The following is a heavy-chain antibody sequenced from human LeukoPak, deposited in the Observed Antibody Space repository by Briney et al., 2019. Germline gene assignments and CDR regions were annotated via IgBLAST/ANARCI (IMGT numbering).Heavy chain of an antibody. D-gene: IGHD6-13*01. CDR2: IKQDGSEK. CDR3: ARDYSLDAQPYYYYYYGMDV. CDR1: GFTFSSYW. J-gene: IGHJ6*02. V-gene: IGHV3-7*03. Sequence: GGSLRLSCAASGFTFSSYWMSWVRQAPGKGLEWVANIKQDGSEKYYVDSVKGRFTISRDNAKNSLYLQMNSLRAEDTAVYYCARDYSLDAQPYYYYYYGMDVWGQGTTVTVSS.